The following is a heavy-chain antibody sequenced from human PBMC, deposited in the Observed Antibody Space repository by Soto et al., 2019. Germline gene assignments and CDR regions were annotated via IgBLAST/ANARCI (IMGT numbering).Heavy chain of an antibody. CDR3: ARGGVGCSGGSCYSGYYYYYMDV. CDR1: GGSISSYY. D-gene: IGHD2-15*01. J-gene: IGHJ6*03. Sequence: SETLSLTCTVSGGSISSYYWSWIRQPPGKGLEWIGYIYYSGSTNYNPSLKSRVTISVDTSKNQFSLKLSSVTAADTAVYYCARGGVGCSGGSCYSGYYYYYMDVWGKGTTVTVSS. CDR2: IYYSGST. V-gene: IGHV4-59*01.